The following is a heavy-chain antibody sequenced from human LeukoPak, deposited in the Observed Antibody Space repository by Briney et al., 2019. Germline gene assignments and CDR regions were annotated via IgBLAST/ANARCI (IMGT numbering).Heavy chain of an antibody. V-gene: IGHV3-66*02. CDR1: GFTVSSNY. J-gene: IGHJ4*02. CDR3: ARDETAGWHHEY. D-gene: IGHD6-13*01. CDR2: IYSGGNT. Sequence: GGSLRLSCAASGFTVSSNYISWVRQAPGKGLEWVSVIYSGGNTYYADSAKGRFTISRDNSRNTLYLQMNSLRPEDTAVYYCARDETAGWHHEYWGQGTLVTVSS.